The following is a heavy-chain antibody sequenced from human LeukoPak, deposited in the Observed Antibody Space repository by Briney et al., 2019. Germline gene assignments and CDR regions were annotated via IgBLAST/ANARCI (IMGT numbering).Heavy chain of an antibody. CDR2: IYTSGST. Sequence: PSETLSLTCTDSGGSISSYYWSWIRQPAGKGLEWIGRIYTSGSTNYNPSLKSRVTMSVGTSKNQFSLKMSSVTAADTAVYYCAREAVASPFDYWGQGTLVTVSS. J-gene: IGHJ4*02. CDR1: GGSISSYY. D-gene: IGHD6-19*01. CDR3: AREAVASPFDY. V-gene: IGHV4-4*07.